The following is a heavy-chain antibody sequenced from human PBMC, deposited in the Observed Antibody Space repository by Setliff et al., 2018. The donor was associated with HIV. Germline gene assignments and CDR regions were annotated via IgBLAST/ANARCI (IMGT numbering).Heavy chain of an antibody. CDR2: LASYNDDA. CDR1: GYTFTNYG. Sequence: GASVQVSCKASGYTFTNYGITWVRQAPGHGLEWMGWLASYNDDANYAQNLQGRVTMTTDKSTSTAYMELRSLRSDDTAVYYCARGQYGDELFDYWGQGTLVTVSS. CDR3: ARGQYGDELFDY. V-gene: IGHV1-18*01. D-gene: IGHD4-17*01. J-gene: IGHJ4*02.